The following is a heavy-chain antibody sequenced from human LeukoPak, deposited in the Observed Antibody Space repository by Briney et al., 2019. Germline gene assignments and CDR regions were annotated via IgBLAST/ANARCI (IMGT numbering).Heavy chain of an antibody. CDR1: GFTFSSYS. D-gene: IGHD3-3*01. Sequence: GGSLRLSCAASGFTFSSYSMNWVRQAPGKGLEWVSSISSSSSYIYYADSVKGRFTISRDNAKNSLYLQMNSLRAEDTAVYYCASSQEYYDFWSGYYTRAFDIWGQGTMVTVSS. CDR2: ISSSSSYI. V-gene: IGHV3-21*01. J-gene: IGHJ3*02. CDR3: ASSQEYYDFWSGYYTRAFDI.